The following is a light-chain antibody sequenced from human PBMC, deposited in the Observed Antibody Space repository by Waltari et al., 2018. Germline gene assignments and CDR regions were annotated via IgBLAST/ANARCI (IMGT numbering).Light chain of an antibody. J-gene: IGKJ4*01. CDR3: QQYNSYPLT. V-gene: IGKV1-16*01. Sequence: DIRMTQSPSSLSASVGDRVTITCRASQDISNYLAWFQQKPGQAPESLMYTASSLQSGVPSRFSGSGSGTDFTLTISSLQPEDFATYYCQQYNSYPLTFGGGTKVDIK. CDR2: TAS. CDR1: QDISNY.